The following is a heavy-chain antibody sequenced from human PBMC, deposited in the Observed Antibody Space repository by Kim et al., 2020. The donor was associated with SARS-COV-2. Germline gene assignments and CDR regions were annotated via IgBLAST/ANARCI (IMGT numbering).Heavy chain of an antibody. Sequence: NPSLKRRVPISVDTSKNQFSLKLSSVTAADTAVYYCARGQVKPLYYYMDVWGKGTTVTVSS. J-gene: IGHJ6*03. D-gene: IGHD4-4*01. V-gene: IGHV4-34*01. CDR3: ARGQVKPLYYYMDV.